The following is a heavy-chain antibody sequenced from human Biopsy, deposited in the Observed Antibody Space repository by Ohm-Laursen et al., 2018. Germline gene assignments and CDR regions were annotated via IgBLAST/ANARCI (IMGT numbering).Heavy chain of an antibody. D-gene: IGHD1-26*01. CDR3: ARGTGRYYVYGAFDI. J-gene: IGHJ3*02. Sequence: TLSLTCTVSGDSINNYYWSWIRQPPGKGLQWIGHVYYSGSTNYNPSLESRVTISVDTSKNHFSLSLRSVTAADTAVYYCARGTGRYYVYGAFDIWGQGTVVTVSS. V-gene: IGHV4-59*12. CDR1: GDSINNYY. CDR2: VYYSGST.